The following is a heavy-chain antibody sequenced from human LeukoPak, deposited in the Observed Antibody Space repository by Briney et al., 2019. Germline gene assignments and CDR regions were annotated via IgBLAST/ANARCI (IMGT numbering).Heavy chain of an antibody. J-gene: IGHJ4*02. CDR2: IDPSDAYA. CDR1: GYSFTRYW. Sequence: GESLRISCQGSGYSFTRYWIRWVRQMPGTGLEWMGSIDPSDAYANYSPSFQGHVTISADKSTSTAYLQWSSLKASDTAMYYCARRGSGSYYHDYWGQGTLVTVSS. CDR3: ARRGSGSYYHDY. V-gene: IGHV5-10-1*01. D-gene: IGHD1-26*01.